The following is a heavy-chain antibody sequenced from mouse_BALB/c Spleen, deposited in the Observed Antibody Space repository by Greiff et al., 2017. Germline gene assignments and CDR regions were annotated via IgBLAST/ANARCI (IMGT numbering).Heavy chain of an antibody. J-gene: IGHJ4*01. CDR1: GFNFKDSY. V-gene: IGHV14-3*02. Sequence: VQLQQSGAELVKPGASVKLSCTASGFNFKDSYMHWVKQRPEQGLEWIGRIDPANGNTKYDPKFQGKATITADTSSNTAYLQLSSLTSEDTAVYYCARIGGSFRDYWGQGTSVTVSS. D-gene: IGHD3-1*01. CDR2: IDPANGNT. CDR3: ARIGGSFRDY.